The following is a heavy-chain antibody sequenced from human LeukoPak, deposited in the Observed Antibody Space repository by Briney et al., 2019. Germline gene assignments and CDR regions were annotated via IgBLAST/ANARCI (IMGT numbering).Heavy chain of an antibody. V-gene: IGHV3-48*03. CDR2: ISSSDSTI. J-gene: IGHJ2*01. D-gene: IGHD5-24*01. CDR1: GFTFSSYE. Sequence: GGSLRLSCAASGFTFSSYEMNWVRQAPGRGLEGVSYISSSDSTIYYADSVKGRFTISRDNAKNSLYLQMNSLRAEDTAVYYCARVITPRHWYFDLWGRGTLVTVSS. CDR3: ARVITPRHWYFDL.